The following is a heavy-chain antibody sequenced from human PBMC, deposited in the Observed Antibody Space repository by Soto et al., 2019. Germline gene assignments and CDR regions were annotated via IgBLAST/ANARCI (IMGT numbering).Heavy chain of an antibody. D-gene: IGHD3-10*01. CDR1: GFTVSSNY. Sequence: EVQLVESGGGLVQPGGSLRLSCAASGFTVSSNYMSWVRQAPGKGLEWVSVIYSGGSTYYADSVKGRFTISRHNSKNTLYLQMNSLRAEATAVYYCARDRENIGPDDAFDIWGQGTMVTVSS. J-gene: IGHJ3*02. CDR3: ARDRENIGPDDAFDI. CDR2: IYSGGST. V-gene: IGHV3-53*04.